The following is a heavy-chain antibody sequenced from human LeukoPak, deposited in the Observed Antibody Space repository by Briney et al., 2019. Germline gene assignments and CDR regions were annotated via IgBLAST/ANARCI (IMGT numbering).Heavy chain of an antibody. CDR3: ARDGLGSSLSY. J-gene: IGHJ4*02. D-gene: IGHD6-6*01. CDR2: ISSAGSHT. V-gene: IGHV3-48*03. CDR1: GFTFSVYE. Sequence: GGSLRLSCTASGFTFSVYEMNWVRQAPGKGLEWVSFISSAGSHTYYADSVKGRFTISRDNAKDTLYLQMNSLRAEDTAVYYCARDGLGSSLSYWGQGTLVTVSS.